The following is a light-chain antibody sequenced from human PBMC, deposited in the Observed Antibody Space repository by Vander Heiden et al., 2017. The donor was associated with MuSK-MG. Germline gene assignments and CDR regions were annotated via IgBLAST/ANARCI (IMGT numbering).Light chain of an antibody. CDR1: SSNIGAGYD. CDR2: GNN. V-gene: IGLV1-40*01. Sequence: QSVMPQPPSVSGPPGQRVTISCTGSSSNIGAGYDVHWYQQFPGTAPKLLIYGNNKRPSGVPDRFAGSKSGTSASLAIAGLQAEDEADYYCQSYDTSLSGVFGGGTKLTVL. CDR3: QSYDTSLSGV. J-gene: IGLJ2*01.